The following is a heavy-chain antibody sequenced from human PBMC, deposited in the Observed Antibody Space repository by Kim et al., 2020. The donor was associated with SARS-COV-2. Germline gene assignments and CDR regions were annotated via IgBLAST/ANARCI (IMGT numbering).Heavy chain of an antibody. CDR3: ARVIPAATYFDY. CDR2: INPNSGGT. Sequence: ASVKVSCKASGYTFTGYYMHWVRQAPGQGLEWMGRINPNSGGTNYAQKFQGRVTMTRDTSISTAYMELSRLRSDDTAVYYCARVIPAATYFDYWGQGTLVTVSS. CDR1: GYTFTGYY. V-gene: IGHV1-2*06. J-gene: IGHJ4*02. D-gene: IGHD2-2*01.